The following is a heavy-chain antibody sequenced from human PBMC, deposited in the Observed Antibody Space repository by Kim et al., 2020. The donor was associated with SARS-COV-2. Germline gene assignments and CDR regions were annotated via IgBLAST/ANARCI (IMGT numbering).Heavy chain of an antibody. D-gene: IGHD5-18*01. J-gene: IGHJ3*02. Sequence: ASVKVSCKASGYTFTGYYMHWVRQAPGQGLEWMGWINPNSGGTNYAQKFQGRVTMTRDTSISTAYMELSRLRSDDTAVYYCAGSGYSYGFREYAFDIWGQGTMVTVSS. CDR2: INPNSGGT. V-gene: IGHV1-2*02. CDR3: AGSGYSYGFREYAFDI. CDR1: GYTFTGYY.